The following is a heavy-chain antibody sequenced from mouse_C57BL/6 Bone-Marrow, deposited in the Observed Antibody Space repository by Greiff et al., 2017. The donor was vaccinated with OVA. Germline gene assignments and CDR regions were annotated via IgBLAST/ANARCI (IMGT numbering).Heavy chain of an antibody. CDR3: ARMHYGSSYPFAY. J-gene: IGHJ3*01. CDR1: GFSLSTFGMG. Sequence: QVTLKESGPGILQPSQTLSLTCSFSGFSLSTFGMGVGWIRQPSGKGLEWLAHIWWDDDKYYNPALKSRLTISKNTSKNQVFLKIANVDTADTATYYCARMHYGSSYPFAYWGQGTLVTVSA. D-gene: IGHD1-1*01. V-gene: IGHV8-8*01. CDR2: IWWDDDK.